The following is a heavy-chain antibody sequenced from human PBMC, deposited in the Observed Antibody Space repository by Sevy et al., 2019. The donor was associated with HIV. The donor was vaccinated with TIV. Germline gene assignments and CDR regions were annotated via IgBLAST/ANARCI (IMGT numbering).Heavy chain of an antibody. CDR1: GSTLTKLS. Sequence: ASVKVSCKVSGSTLTKLSMHWVRQVPGKGLEWTVSFDPEDGETIYARKFQGRVTMTEDTSTDTAYMVLSSLRSEDTAVYYCATTKDYYDSSGSPFDYWCQGTLVTVSS. J-gene: IGHJ4*02. CDR2: FDPEDGET. CDR3: ATTKDYYDSSGSPFDY. V-gene: IGHV1-24*01. D-gene: IGHD3-22*01.